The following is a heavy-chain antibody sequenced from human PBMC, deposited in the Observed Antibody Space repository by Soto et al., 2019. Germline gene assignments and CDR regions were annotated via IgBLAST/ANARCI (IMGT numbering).Heavy chain of an antibody. V-gene: IGHV3-7*03. CDR2: IKFDGSEK. D-gene: IGHD2-2*01. CDR1: GFAFSDYW. J-gene: IGHJ4*02. CDR3: VKDGGYCSSTTCYSPRNHYFDS. Sequence: GGSLRLSCAASGFAFSDYWMSWVRQAPGKGPEWVANIKFDGSEKQYVDSVKGRFSISRDNSRNSLFLQMNSLRAGDTAVYYCVKDGGYCSSTTCYSPRNHYFDSWGQGTLVTVSS.